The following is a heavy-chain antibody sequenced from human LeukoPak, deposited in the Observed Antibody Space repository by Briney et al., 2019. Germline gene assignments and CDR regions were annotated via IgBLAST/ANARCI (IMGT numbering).Heavy chain of an antibody. J-gene: IGHJ4*02. CDR1: GFTLSSYA. Sequence: GGSLRLSCAASGFTLSSYAMSWVRQAPGKGLEWVSLISGNAGSTYYADSVKGRFTISRDNSKNTLYLQMNSLRAEDTAVYYCAKEHGNYYDSSGYLYYFDYWGQGTLVTVSS. D-gene: IGHD3-22*01. CDR2: ISGNAGST. V-gene: IGHV3-23*01. CDR3: AKEHGNYYDSSGYLYYFDY.